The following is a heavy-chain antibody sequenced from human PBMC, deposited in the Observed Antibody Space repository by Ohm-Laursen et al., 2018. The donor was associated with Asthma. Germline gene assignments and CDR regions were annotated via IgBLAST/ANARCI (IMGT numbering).Heavy chain of an antibody. CDR1: GFTFSSYA. CDR3: ARDGVTGPLASWYFDL. J-gene: IGHJ2*01. D-gene: IGHD1-20*01. V-gene: IGHV3-30-3*01. Sequence: RSLRLSCAASGFTFSSYAMHWVRQAPGKGLEWVAVISYDGSNKYYADSVKGRFTISRDNSKNTLYLQMNSLRAEDTAVYYCARDGVTGPLASWYFDLWGRGTLVTVSS. CDR2: ISYDGSNK.